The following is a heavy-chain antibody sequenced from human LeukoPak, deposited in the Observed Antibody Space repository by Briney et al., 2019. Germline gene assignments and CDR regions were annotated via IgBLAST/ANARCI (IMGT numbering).Heavy chain of an antibody. V-gene: IGHV1-2*04. D-gene: IGHD3-22*01. CDR1: GYTFTGYY. J-gene: IGHJ4*02. CDR3: AREGGDSSGYYAID. CDR2: INPNSGGT. Sequence: ASVKVSCKASGYTFTGYYMHWVRQAPGQGLEWMGWINPNSGGTNYAQKFQGWVTMTRDTSISTAYMELSRLRSDDTAVYYCAREGGDSSGYYAIDWGQGTLVTVSS.